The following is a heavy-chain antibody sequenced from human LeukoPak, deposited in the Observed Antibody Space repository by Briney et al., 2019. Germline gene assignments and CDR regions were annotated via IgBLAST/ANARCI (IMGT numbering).Heavy chain of an antibody. CDR2: IYPGDSDT. J-gene: IGHJ6*02. D-gene: IGHD2-8*01. V-gene: IGHV5-51*01. CDR3: ARSAGDYCTNGVRSHYYYGMDV. CDR1: GYSFTSYW. Sequence: GESLKISCKGSGYSFTSYWIGWVRQMPGKGLGWMGIIYPGDSDTRYSPSFQGQDTISADKSISTAYLQWSSLKASDTAMYYCARSAGDYCTNGVRSHYYYGMDVWGQGTTVTVSS.